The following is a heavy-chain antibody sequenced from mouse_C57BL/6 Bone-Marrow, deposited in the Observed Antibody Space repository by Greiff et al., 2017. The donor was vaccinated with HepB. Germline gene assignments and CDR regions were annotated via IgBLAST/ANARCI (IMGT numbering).Heavy chain of an antibody. J-gene: IGHJ4*01. D-gene: IGHD2-3*01. Sequence: VKLQQPGAELVKPGASVKMSCTASGYTFTSYWITWVKQRPGQGLAWIGDIYPGSGSTNYNEKFKSKATLTVDTSSSTAYMQLSSLTSEDSAVYYWASDGYLYYDAMDYWCQGTSVTGSS. V-gene: IGHV1-55*01. CDR3: ASDGYLYYDAMDY. CDR1: GYTFTSYW. CDR2: IYPGSGST.